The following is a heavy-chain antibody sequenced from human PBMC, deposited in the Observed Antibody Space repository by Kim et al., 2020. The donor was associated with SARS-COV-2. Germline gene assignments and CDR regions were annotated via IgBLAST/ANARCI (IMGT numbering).Heavy chain of an antibody. J-gene: IGHJ6*02. CDR2: IYSGGST. CDR1: GFTVSSNY. V-gene: IGHV3-66*01. Sequence: GGSLRLSCAASGFTVSSNYMSWVRQAPGKGLEWVSVIYSGGSTYYADSVKGRFTISRDNSKNTLYLQMNSLRAEDTAVYYCARDLPVGDYGMDVWGQGTTVTVSS. CDR3: ARDLPVGDYGMDV.